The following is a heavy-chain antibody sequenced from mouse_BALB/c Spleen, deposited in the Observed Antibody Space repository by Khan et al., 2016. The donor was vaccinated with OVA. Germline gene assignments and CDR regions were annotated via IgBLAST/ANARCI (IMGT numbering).Heavy chain of an antibody. Sequence: QVQLQQPGGDLMKPGASVKISCKATGYTFSSYWIEWVKQRPGHGLEWIGQIFPGSFSTTYNETFKGKATFTADTSSNKASMTLNSLTSEDSAVDYCARGGYGGFAYWGQGTLVTVSA. CDR3: ARGGYGGFAY. J-gene: IGHJ3*01. CDR2: IFPGSFST. V-gene: IGHV1-9*01. CDR1: GYTFSSYW. D-gene: IGHD2-2*01.